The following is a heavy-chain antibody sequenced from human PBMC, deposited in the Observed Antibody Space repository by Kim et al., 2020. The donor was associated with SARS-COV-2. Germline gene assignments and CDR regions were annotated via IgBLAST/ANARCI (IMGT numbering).Heavy chain of an antibody. Sequence: GGSLRLSCAASGFTFDDYAMHWVRQAPGKGLEWVSGISWNSGSIGYADSVKGRFTISRDNAKNSLYLQMNSLIAEDTALYYCSKDISSGWYGGGFDYWG. V-gene: IGHV3-9*01. D-gene: IGHD6-19*01. CDR1: GFTFDDYA. CDR2: ISWNSGSI. CDR3: SKDISSGWYGGGFDY. J-gene: IGHJ4*01.